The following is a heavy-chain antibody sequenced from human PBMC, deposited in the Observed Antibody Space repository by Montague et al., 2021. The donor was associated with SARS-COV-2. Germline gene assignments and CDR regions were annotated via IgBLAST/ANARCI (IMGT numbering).Heavy chain of an antibody. J-gene: IGHJ4*02. V-gene: IGHV4-59*12. Sequence: SETLSLTCTVSGGSISSYYWSWIRQPPGKGLEWIGYIYYSGSTNYNPSLKSRVTISVDTAKNQFSLKLTSVDVTDTAVYYCTRGAPGYWGQGTLVTVSS. CDR3: TRGAPGY. CDR2: IYYSGST. CDR1: GGSISSYY.